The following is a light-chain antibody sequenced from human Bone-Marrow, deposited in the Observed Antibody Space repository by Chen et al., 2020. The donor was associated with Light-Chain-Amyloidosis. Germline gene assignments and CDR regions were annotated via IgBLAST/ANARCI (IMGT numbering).Light chain of an antibody. Sequence: DIQMTQSPSSLSASVGDRVTITCRASQSINTYLNWYQQKPGKAPELLIYVASSLQGGVPSRFSGSGSGTDFNLTISSLQPEDCATYYCQQSYSIPETFGQGTKLDIK. CDR2: VAS. CDR1: QSINTY. J-gene: IGKJ2*01. CDR3: QQSYSIPET. V-gene: IGKV1-39*01.